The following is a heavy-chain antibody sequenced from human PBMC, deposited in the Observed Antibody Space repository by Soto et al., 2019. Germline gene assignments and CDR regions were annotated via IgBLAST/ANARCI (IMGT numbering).Heavy chain of an antibody. CDR2: ISSSSSYI. Sequence: EVQLVESGGGLVKPGGSLRLSCAASGFTFSSYSMKWVRQAPGKGLEWVSSISSSSSYIYYADSVKGRFTISRDNSKNSLYLQMNSLRAEDTAVYYCARDPEYSSGWYGHYYYGMDVWGQGTTVTVSS. CDR1: GFTFSSYS. V-gene: IGHV3-21*01. D-gene: IGHD6-19*01. J-gene: IGHJ6*02. CDR3: ARDPEYSSGWYGHYYYGMDV.